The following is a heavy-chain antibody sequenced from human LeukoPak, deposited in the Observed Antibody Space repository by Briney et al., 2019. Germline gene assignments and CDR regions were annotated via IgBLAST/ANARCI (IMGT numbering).Heavy chain of an antibody. J-gene: IGHJ4*02. Sequence: SETLSLTCTVSGGSISSYYWSWIRQPPGEGLEWIGYIHYSGSTYYYNPSLKSRVTMSVDTAKNQFSLRLSSVSAADTAVYYCVRDRSRPNPFFDNWGQGTLVTVSS. CDR1: GGSISSYY. CDR3: VRDRSRPNPFFDN. D-gene: IGHD6-13*01. CDR2: IHYSGST. V-gene: IGHV4-30-4*08.